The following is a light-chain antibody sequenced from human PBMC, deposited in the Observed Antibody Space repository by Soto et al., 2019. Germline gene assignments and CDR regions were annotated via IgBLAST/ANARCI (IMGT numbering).Light chain of an antibody. CDR3: SSYTSSSTLEV. CDR1: SSDVGGYNY. V-gene: IGLV2-14*01. Sequence: QSVLTQPASVSGSPGQSITISCTGTSSDVGGYNYVSWYQQYPGKAPKLIIYEVSYRPSGVSNRFSGSKSGNTASLTISGLQAEDEADYYCSSYTSSSTLEVFGTGTKVTVL. J-gene: IGLJ1*01. CDR2: EVS.